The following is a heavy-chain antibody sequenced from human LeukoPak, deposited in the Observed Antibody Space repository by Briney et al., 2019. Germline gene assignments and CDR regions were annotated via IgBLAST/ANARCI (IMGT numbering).Heavy chain of an antibody. D-gene: IGHD7-27*01. V-gene: IGHV4-34*01. CDR3: ARRQNWGPIGDFDY. CDR1: GGSFSGYY. CDR2: INHSGSN. Sequence: SETLSLTCAVYGGSFSGYYWSWIRPPPGKGLEWIGEINHSGSNNYNPSLKSRVTISVDTSKNQFSLKLSSVTAADTAVYYCARRQNWGPIGDFDYWGQGTLVTVSS. J-gene: IGHJ4*02.